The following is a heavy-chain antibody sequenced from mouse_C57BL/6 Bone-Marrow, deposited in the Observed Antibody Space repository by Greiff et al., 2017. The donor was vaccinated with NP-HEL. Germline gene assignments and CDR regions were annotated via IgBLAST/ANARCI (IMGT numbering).Heavy chain of an antibody. Sequence: EVKLVESGGGLVKPGGSLKLSCAASGFTFSSYTMSWVRQTPEKRLEWVATISGGGGNTYYPDSVKGRFTISRDNAKNTLYLQMSCLRSEDTALYYCARRGNYEVFFAYWGQGTLVTVSA. V-gene: IGHV5-9*01. D-gene: IGHD1-1*01. CDR2: ISGGGGNT. J-gene: IGHJ3*01. CDR3: ARRGNYEVFFAY. CDR1: GFTFSSYT.